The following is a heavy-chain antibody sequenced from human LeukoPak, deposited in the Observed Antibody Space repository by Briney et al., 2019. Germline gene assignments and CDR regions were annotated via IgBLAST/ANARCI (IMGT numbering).Heavy chain of an antibody. V-gene: IGHV3-48*02. Sequence: GGSLRLSCAATGLTVSTNYMSWVRQAPGKGLEWVSYITRSSTTIFYADSVKGRFTISRDNAKNSLYLQMNSLRDEDTAVYYCARSGDYYDTLTGLQHWGQGTLVTVSS. J-gene: IGHJ1*01. CDR2: ITRSSTTI. CDR1: GLTVSTNY. D-gene: IGHD3-9*01. CDR3: ARSGDYYDTLTGLQH.